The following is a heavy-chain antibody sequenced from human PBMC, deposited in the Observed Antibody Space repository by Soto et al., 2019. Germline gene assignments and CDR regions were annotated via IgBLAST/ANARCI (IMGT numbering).Heavy chain of an antibody. Sequence: QVQLVQSGAEVKKSGSSVKISCKTAGGTFKRYAISWVRQAPGRGLEWMGAIIPMFGSPNYAQKFQGRLTITADESTNTVYMEMSSLRFDDTAVYYCAREGGHNYGLGRGHPFDHWGQGTLVTVSS. CDR3: AREGGHNYGLGRGHPFDH. V-gene: IGHV1-69*01. J-gene: IGHJ5*02. D-gene: IGHD4-17*01. CDR1: GGTFKRYA. CDR2: IIPMFGSP.